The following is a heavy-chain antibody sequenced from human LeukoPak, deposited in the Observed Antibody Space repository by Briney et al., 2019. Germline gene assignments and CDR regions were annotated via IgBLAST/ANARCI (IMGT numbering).Heavy chain of an antibody. J-gene: IGHJ4*02. D-gene: IGHD3-22*01. CDR3: ARSAYYYVHFDY. Sequence: SETLSLTCTVSGGSISSGDYYWSWIRQPPGKGLEWIGYIYYSGSTNYNPSLKSRVTISVDTSKNQFSLKLSSVTAADTAVYYCARSAYYYVHFDYWGQGTLVTVSS. CDR1: GGSISSGDYY. V-gene: IGHV4-30-4*01. CDR2: IYYSGST.